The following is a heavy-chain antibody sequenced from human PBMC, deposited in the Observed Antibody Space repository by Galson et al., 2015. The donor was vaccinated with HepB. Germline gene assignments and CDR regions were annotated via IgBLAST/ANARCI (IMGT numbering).Heavy chain of an antibody. V-gene: IGHV1-18*01. J-gene: IGHJ4*02. Sequence: SVKVSCKASGYTFTSCGLSWLRQAPGQGLEYMGWISPYNGNTNYAQKLQGRVTMTTDKSTTTAYMELRSLRSDDTAVYYCSLRTGTYPYYFDFWGQGTLVAVSS. CDR3: SLRTGTYPYYFDF. CDR1: GYTFTSCG. CDR2: ISPYNGNT. D-gene: IGHD3-10*01.